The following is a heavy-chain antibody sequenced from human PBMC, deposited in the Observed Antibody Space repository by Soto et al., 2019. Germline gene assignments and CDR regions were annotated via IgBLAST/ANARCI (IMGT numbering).Heavy chain of an antibody. Sequence: GGSLRLSCAASGFTFSSYGMHWVRQAPGKGLEWVAVISYDGSNKYYADSVKGRFTISRDNSKNTLYLQMNSLRAEDTAVYYCAKDPGGRRYCSGGSCYHNLRFVFDYWGQGTLVTVSS. J-gene: IGHJ4*02. D-gene: IGHD2-15*01. CDR1: GFTFSSYG. V-gene: IGHV3-30*18. CDR2: ISYDGSNK. CDR3: AKDPGGRRYCSGGSCYHNLRFVFDY.